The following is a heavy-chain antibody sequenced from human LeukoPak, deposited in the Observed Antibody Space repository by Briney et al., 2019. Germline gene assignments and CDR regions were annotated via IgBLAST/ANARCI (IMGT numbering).Heavy chain of an antibody. V-gene: IGHV4-30-4*01. CDR3: ARHVWLQPFDY. D-gene: IGHD3-9*01. CDR2: IYYSGST. CDR1: GGSISSGDYY. J-gene: IGHJ4*02. Sequence: SETLSLTCTVSGGSISSGDYYWSWIRQPPGKGLEWIGYIYYSGSTYYNPSLKSRVTISVDTSKNQFSLKLSSVTAADTAVYYCARHVWLQPFDYWGQGTLVTVSS.